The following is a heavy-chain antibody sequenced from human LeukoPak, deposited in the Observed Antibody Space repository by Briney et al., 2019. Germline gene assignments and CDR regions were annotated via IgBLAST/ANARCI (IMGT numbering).Heavy chain of an antibody. Sequence: GGSLRLSCAASGFTFRSYEMNWVRQAPGKGLEWVSSISDSGSTIFYADSVKGRFTISRDNAKNSLYLQMNSLRAEDTAIYYCARCGYSYGHLDYWGQGTPVTVSS. J-gene: IGHJ4*02. CDR2: ISDSGSTI. CDR3: ARCGYSYGHLDY. V-gene: IGHV3-48*03. D-gene: IGHD5-18*01. CDR1: GFTFRSYE.